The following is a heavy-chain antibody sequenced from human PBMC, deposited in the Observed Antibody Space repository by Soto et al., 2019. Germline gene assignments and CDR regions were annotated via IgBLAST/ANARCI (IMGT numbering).Heavy chain of an antibody. D-gene: IGHD5-18*01. CDR1: GGSISSGDHF. V-gene: IGHV4-30-4*01. J-gene: IGHJ4*02. Sequence: QVQLQESGPGLVQPSQTLSLTCTVSGGSISSGDHFWSWIHQPPGKGLEWIGYIYNIGNTYYNPSLKSRVIISVDTSKNQFSLKLSSVTAADTAVYYCARGAGYSYGIDYWGQGTLVTVSS. CDR2: IYNIGNT. CDR3: ARGAGYSYGIDY.